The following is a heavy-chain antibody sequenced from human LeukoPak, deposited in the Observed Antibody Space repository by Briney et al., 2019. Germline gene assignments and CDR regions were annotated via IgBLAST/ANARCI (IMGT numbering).Heavy chain of an antibody. D-gene: IGHD2-8*01. CDR2: INHSGST. V-gene: IGHV4-34*01. Sequence: SETLSLTCAVYGGSFSGYYWSWIRQPPGKGLEWIGEINHSGSTNYNPSLKSRVTISVDTSKNQFSLKLSSMTAADTAVYYCARRSPIRCRGCRCTWFDPWGQGTVVTVSS. J-gene: IGHJ5*02. CDR1: GGSFSGYY. CDR3: ARRSPIRCRGCRCTWFDP.